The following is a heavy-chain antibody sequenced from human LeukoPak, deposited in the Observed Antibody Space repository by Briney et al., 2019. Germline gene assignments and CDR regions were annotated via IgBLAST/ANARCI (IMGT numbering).Heavy chain of an antibody. CDR2: INWNGGST. V-gene: IGHV3-20*04. CDR1: GFTFDDYG. J-gene: IGHJ4*02. CDR3: ARVLEDY. D-gene: IGHD1-1*01. Sequence: PGGSLRLSCAASGFTFDDYGMSWVRQAPGKGLEWVSGINWNGGSTGYADSVKGRFTISSDNAKNSLYLQMKRLRAEEPVSYCCARVLEDYWGQGTLVTVSS.